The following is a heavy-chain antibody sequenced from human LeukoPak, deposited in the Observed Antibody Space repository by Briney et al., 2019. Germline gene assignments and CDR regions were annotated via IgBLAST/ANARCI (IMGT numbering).Heavy chain of an antibody. J-gene: IGHJ5*02. CDR3: ARGRWGDGFKNSWFDP. V-gene: IGHV4-38-2*02. CDR1: GFSISSGYY. D-gene: IGHD3-10*01. Sequence: SETLSLTCTVSGFSISSGYYWGWIRQPPGKGLEWIGSISHSGSTYYNPSLKSRVTISVDTSKNQFSLKLSSVTAADTAVYYCARGRWGDGFKNSWFDPWGQGNLVSVSS. CDR2: ISHSGST.